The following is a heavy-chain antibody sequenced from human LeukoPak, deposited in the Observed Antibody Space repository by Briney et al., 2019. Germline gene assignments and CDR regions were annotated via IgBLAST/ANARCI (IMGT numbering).Heavy chain of an antibody. V-gene: IGHV3-53*01. CDR1: GVTVSSNY. J-gene: IGHJ4*02. Sequence: GGSLRLSCAASGVTVSSNYMSWVRQAPGKGLEWVSVIYSGGSTYYADSVKGRFTISRDNSKNTLYLQMNSLRAEDTAVYYCARRAYDILTGREDWGQGTLVTVSS. D-gene: IGHD3-9*01. CDR3: ARRAYDILTGRED. CDR2: IYSGGST.